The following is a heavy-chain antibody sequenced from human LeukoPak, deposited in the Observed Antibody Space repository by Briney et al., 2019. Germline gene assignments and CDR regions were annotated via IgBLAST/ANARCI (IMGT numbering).Heavy chain of an antibody. Sequence: GGSPRLSCAASGFSFSSYAMHWVRQAPGKGPEYVSAISSNGDHTFYGDSVKGRFTISRDNSKNTLYLQMGSLRTEDMGVYYCARGNYYDSSGHLGYWGQGALVTVSS. CDR1: GFSFSSYA. CDR3: ARGNYYDSSGHLGY. CDR2: ISSNGDHT. D-gene: IGHD3-22*01. J-gene: IGHJ4*02. V-gene: IGHV3-64*02.